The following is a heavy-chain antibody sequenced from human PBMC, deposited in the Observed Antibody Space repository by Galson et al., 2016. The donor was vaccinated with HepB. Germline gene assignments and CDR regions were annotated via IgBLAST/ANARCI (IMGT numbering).Heavy chain of an antibody. CDR2: LISIFGSP. CDR3: ARGGYYYGSGRFYFYHTMDV. CDR1: GGTFRSYA. J-gene: IGHJ6*02. D-gene: IGHD3-10*01. Sequence: SVKVSCKASGGTFRSYAISWLRQAPGQGLEWMGGLISIFGSPNYAQKFQGRVSITADESTNTAYMVLTGLRSADTAVYYCARGGYYYGSGRFYFYHTMDVGGQGTTVTVSS. V-gene: IGHV1-69*13.